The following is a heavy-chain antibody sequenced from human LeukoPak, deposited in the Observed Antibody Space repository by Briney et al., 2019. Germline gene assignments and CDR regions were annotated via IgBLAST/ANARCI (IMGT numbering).Heavy chain of an antibody. CDR1: GYTFTIYD. CDR2: MNPNSGNT. CDR3: ARGQDDYVWGSYRYLPDY. Sequence: ASVTVSCKASGYTFTIYDINWVRQATGQGLEWMGWMNPNSGNTGYAQKFQGRVTMTRNTSISTAYMELSSLRSEDTAVYYCARGQDDYVWGSYRYLPDYWGQGTLVTVSS. J-gene: IGHJ4*02. V-gene: IGHV1-8*01. D-gene: IGHD3-16*02.